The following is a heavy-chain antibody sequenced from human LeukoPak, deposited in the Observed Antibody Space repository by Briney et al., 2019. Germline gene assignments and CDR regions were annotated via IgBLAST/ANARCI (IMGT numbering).Heavy chain of an antibody. Sequence: SETLSLTCTVSGGSISSGSYYWSWIRQPAGKGLEWIGRIYTSGSTNYNPSLKSRVTISVDTSKNQFSLKLSSVTAADTAVYYCARAHDYSNSFDYWGQGTLVTVSS. D-gene: IGHD4-11*01. CDR1: GGSISSGSYY. CDR2: IYTSGST. CDR3: ARAHDYSNSFDY. V-gene: IGHV4-61*02. J-gene: IGHJ4*02.